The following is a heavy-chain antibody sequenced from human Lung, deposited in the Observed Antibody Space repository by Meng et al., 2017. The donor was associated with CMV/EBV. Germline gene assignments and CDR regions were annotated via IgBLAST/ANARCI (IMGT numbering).Heavy chain of an antibody. V-gene: IGHV3-7*01. CDR3: LRDYQTI. Sequence: GGSLRLSCEDSGFTFSDQWMSWVRQAPGKGLEWVSRISKSGVDTHYADSVRGRFSISRDNVRGSLFLQMNSLRLEDSGVYFCLRDYQTIWGPGTVVTGAS. D-gene: IGHD2-2*01. CDR2: ISKSGVDT. CDR1: GFTFSDQW. J-gene: IGHJ4*02.